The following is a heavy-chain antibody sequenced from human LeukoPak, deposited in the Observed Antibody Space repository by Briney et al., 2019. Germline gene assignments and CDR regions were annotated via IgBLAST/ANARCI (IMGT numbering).Heavy chain of an antibody. CDR2: INHSGST. J-gene: IGHJ4*02. CDR1: GGSFSGYY. Sequence: SETLSLTCAVYGGSFSGYYWSWIRQPPGKGLEWIGEINHSGSTNYNPSLKSRVTISVDTSKNQFSLKLSSVTAADTAVYSGARARSGWYWGYYFAYWGEGTLVTVSS. D-gene: IGHD6-19*01. V-gene: IGHV4-34*01. CDR3: ARARSGWYWGYYFAY.